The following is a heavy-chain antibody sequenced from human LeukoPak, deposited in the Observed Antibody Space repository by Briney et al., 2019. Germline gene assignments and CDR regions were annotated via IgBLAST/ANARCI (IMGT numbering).Heavy chain of an antibody. V-gene: IGHV3-7*01. Sequence: GGSLRLSCAASGLTFSSYWMSWARQAPGKGLEWVANIKSDGSEKNYVDSVKGRFTISRDNAKNSLYLQMNSLRAEDTAVFYCAGFRWGYGLDVWGQGTTVTVSS. CDR1: GLTFSSYW. D-gene: IGHD3-16*01. J-gene: IGHJ6*02. CDR3: AGFRWGYGLDV. CDR2: IKSDGSEK.